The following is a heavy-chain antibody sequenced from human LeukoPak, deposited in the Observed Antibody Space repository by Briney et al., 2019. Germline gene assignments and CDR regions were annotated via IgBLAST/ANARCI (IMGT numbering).Heavy chain of an antibody. Sequence: SETLSLTCTVSGGSISSSSYYWGWIRQPPGKGLEWIGSIYYSGSTYYNPSLKSRVTISVDTSKNQFSLKLSSVTAADTAVYYCASRDRMVATSAYYYYYGMDVWGQGTTVTVSS. V-gene: IGHV4-39*01. CDR1: GGSISSSSYY. CDR3: ASRDRMVATSAYYYYYGMDV. D-gene: IGHD5-12*01. CDR2: IYYSGST. J-gene: IGHJ6*02.